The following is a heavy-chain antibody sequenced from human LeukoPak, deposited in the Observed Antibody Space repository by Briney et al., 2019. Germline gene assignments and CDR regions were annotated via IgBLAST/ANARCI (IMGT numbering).Heavy chain of an antibody. J-gene: IGHJ4*02. CDR2: INPNSGGT. V-gene: IGHV1-2*02. CDR1: GYTFTGYY. CDR3: AIPYQRYSGYEWLVGLFDY. D-gene: IGHD5-12*01. Sequence: GASVKVSCKASGYTFTGYYMHWVRQAPGQGLEWMGWINPNSGGTNYAQKFQGRVTMTRDTSIGTAYMELSRLRSDDTAVYYCAIPYQRYSGYEWLVGLFDYWGQGTLVTVSS.